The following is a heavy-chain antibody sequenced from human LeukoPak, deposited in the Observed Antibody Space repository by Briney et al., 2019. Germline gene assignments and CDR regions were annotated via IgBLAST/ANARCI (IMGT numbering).Heavy chain of an antibody. Sequence: GGSLRLSCAASGFTFSSYAMSWVRQAPGAGLEWVSTFSGSGGSTYYADSVKGRFTISRDNSKNTLYLQMNSLRAEDTAVYYCAKGRLTGGWFDPWGQGNLVTVSS. CDR2: FSGSGGST. J-gene: IGHJ5*02. V-gene: IGHV3-23*01. CDR1: GFTFSSYA. CDR3: AKGRLTGGWFDP. D-gene: IGHD3-10*01.